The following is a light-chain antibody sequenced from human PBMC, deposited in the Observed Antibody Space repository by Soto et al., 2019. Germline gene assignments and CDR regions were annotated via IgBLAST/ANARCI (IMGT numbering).Light chain of an antibody. J-gene: IGLJ2*01. Sequence: QSALTQPASVSGSPGQSITISCTGTSSDVGGYNFVSWYQQHPGKAPKLIIFEVNNRPSGVSTRFSGSKSGNTASLTSSGLQAEYEGDYYCIAYTSSSTLVVFGGGTTLTVL. CDR3: IAYTSSSTLVV. CDR2: EVN. CDR1: SSDVGGYNF. V-gene: IGLV2-14*01.